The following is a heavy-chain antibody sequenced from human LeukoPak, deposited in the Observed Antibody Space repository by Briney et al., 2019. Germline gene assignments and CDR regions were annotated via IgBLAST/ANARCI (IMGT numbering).Heavy chain of an antibody. CDR2: IWYDGSDK. CDR3: ANNFDY. CDR1: GFTFSNYG. V-gene: IGHV3-33*06. J-gene: IGHJ4*02. Sequence: PGRSLRLSCVASGFTFSNYGMHWVRQAPGKGLEWVAVIWYDGSDKYYADSVKGRFIISRDNSKNTLYLPMNSLRAEDTAVYYCANNFDYWGQGTLVTVSS.